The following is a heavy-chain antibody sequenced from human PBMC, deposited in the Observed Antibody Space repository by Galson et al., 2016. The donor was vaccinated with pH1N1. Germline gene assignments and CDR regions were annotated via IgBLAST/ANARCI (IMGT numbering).Heavy chain of an antibody. Sequence: SVKVSCKASGGTFSNNASNWVRQAPGQGLEWMGGFIAVFGMENSAQKFQGRVTITADEATSAAYMELTDLTSDDTAVYYCARDLGYCSGGSCPGVFDLWGQGTLVTVSS. CDR3: ARDLGYCSGGSCPGVFDL. J-gene: IGHJ4*02. V-gene: IGHV1-69*13. CDR1: GGTFSNNA. D-gene: IGHD2-15*01. CDR2: FIAVFGME.